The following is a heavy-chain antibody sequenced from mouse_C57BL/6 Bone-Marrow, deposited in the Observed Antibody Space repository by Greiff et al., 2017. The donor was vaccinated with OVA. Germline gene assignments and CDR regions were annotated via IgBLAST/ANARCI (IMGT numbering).Heavy chain of an antibody. Sequence: VQLQQSGAELARPGASVKLSCKASGYTFTSYGISWVKQRTGQGLEWIGEISPRSGNTYYNEKFKGKATLTADKSSSTAYMELRSLTSEDSAVDFCARGGRLKLGRENWGQGTLVTVSA. J-gene: IGHJ3*01. CDR3: ARGGRLKLGREN. CDR2: ISPRSGNT. V-gene: IGHV1-81*01. CDR1: GYTFTSYG. D-gene: IGHD4-1*01.